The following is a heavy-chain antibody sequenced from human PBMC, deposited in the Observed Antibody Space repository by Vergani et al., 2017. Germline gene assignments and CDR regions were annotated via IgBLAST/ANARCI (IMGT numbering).Heavy chain of an antibody. CDR2: IYSGGST. J-gene: IGHJ2*01. CDR1: GFTVSSNY. V-gene: IGHV3-53*02. Sequence: EVQLVETGGGLIQPGGSLRLSCAASGFTVSSNYMSWVRQAPGKGLEWVSVIYSGGSTYYADSVKGRFTISRDNSKNTLYLQMNSLRAEDTAVYYCARDSDPREIGYFDLWGRGTLVTVSS. CDR3: ARDSDPREIGYFDL. D-gene: IGHD2/OR15-2a*01.